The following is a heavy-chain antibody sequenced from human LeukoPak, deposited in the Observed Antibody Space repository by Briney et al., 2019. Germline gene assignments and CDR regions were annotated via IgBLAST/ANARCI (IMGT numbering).Heavy chain of an antibody. CDR2: IYSGGST. D-gene: IGHD3-10*01. CDR1: GFTVSSNY. Sequence: GGSLRLSCAASGFTVSSNYMSWVRQAPGKGLEWVSVIYSGGSTYYADSVKGRFTISRDNSKNTLYLQMNSLRAEDTAVYYCARDRGLTPHYFDYWGQGTLVTVSS. CDR3: ARDRGLTPHYFDY. J-gene: IGHJ4*02. V-gene: IGHV3-66*01.